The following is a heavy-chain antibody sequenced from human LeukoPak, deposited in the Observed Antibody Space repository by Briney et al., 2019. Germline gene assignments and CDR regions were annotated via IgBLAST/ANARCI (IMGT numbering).Heavy chain of an antibody. Sequence: GGSLRLSCAASGFTFSSYAMHWVRQAPGKGLEWVAVISYDGSNKYYADSVKGRFTISRDNSKNTLYLQMNSLRAEDTAVYYCARDSLIVVVPAFDYWAREPWSPSPQ. J-gene: IGHJ4*02. D-gene: IGHD2-2*01. CDR2: ISYDGSNK. CDR3: ARDSLIVVVPAFDY. CDR1: GFTFSSYA. V-gene: IGHV3-30*04.